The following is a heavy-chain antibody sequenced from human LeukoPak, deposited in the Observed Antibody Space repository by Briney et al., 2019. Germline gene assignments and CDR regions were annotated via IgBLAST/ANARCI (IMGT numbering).Heavy chain of an antibody. D-gene: IGHD6-19*01. CDR1: GFTFDDYG. Sequence: GGSLRLSCAASGFTFDDYGMSWVRQAPGKGLEWVSGISWNSGNIDYADSVKGRFTISRDSAKNSLYLQMNSLRAEDTALYYCTKGPSGIAVAGSPKYFQHWGQGTLVTVSS. V-gene: IGHV3-9*01. J-gene: IGHJ1*01. CDR3: TKGPSGIAVAGSPKYFQH. CDR2: ISWNSGNI.